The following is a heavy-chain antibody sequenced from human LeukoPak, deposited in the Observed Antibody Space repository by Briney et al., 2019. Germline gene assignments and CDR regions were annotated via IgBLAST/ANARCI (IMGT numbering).Heavy chain of an antibody. CDR3: ARRWNYGRNYYIDV. V-gene: IGHV4-39*01. J-gene: IGHJ6*03. CDR2: INDSGRI. Sequence: SETLSLTCSVSGGSISSSSYYWGWIRQPPGKGLEWIGEINDSGRINYNPSLMSRVTVSVDTSKNQFSLRLTSVTATDTAVYYCARRWNYGRNYYIDVWGNGATVSVSS. CDR1: GGSISSSSYY. D-gene: IGHD1-7*01.